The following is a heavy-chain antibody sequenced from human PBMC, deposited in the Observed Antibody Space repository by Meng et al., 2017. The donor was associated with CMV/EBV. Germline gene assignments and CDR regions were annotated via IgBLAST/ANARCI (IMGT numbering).Heavy chain of an antibody. CDR3: GRDPHSGWLDY. D-gene: IGHD6-19*01. CDR2: INTSGGST. J-gene: IGHJ4*02. V-gene: IGHV1-46*01. CDR1: GYTFTSYY. Sequence: QVQLEKTGADVKNPGASVKDSCKASGYTFTSYYMHWVRQAPGQGLEWMGIINTSGGSTSYAQKFQGRVTMTRDTSTSTVYMELSSLRSEDTAVYYCGRDPHSGWLDYWGQGTLVTVSS.